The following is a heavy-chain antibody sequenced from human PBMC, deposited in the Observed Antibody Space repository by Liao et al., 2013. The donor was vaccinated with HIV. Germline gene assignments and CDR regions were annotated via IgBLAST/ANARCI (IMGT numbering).Heavy chain of an antibody. V-gene: IGHV4-61*02. J-gene: IGHJ6*03. Sequence: QVQLQESGPGLVKPSQTLSLTCTVSGGSISSGSYYWSWIRQPAGKGLEWIGRIYTSGSTNYNPSLKSRVTISVDTSKNQFSLKLSSVTAADTAVYYCAREIAGSDHYYYYYMDVWGERTDGHRLL. CDR3: AREIAGSDHYYYYYMDV. CDR1: GGSISSGSYY. CDR2: IYTSGST. D-gene: IGHD2-21*01.